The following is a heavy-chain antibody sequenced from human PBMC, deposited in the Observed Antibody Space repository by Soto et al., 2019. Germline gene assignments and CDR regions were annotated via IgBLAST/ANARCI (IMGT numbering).Heavy chain of an antibody. D-gene: IGHD1-26*01. Sequence: SEALSLTCTVSGGSISSGDYYWILIRQPPGKGLEWIGYIYYSGSTYYNPSLKSRVTISVDTSKNQFSLKLSSVTAADTAVYYCAREWAEVLGKFDSWGQVTMVTVSS. CDR2: IYYSGST. J-gene: IGHJ3*02. V-gene: IGHV4-30-4*01. CDR1: GGSISSGDYY. CDR3: AREWAEVLGKFDS.